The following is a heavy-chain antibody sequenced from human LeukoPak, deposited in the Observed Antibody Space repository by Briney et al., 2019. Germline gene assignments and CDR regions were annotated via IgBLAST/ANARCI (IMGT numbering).Heavy chain of an antibody. CDR2: IDPSDSYT. CDR1: GYSFTSYW. CDR3: ARLRIGYYGSGSYQYYGMDV. Sequence: GESLKISCKGSGYSFTSYWISWVRQMPGKGLEWMGRIDPSDSYTNYSPSFQGHVTISAGKSISTAYLQWSSLKASDTAMYYCARLRIGYYGSGSYQYYGMDVWGKGTTVTVSS. D-gene: IGHD3-10*01. J-gene: IGHJ6*04. V-gene: IGHV5-10-1*01.